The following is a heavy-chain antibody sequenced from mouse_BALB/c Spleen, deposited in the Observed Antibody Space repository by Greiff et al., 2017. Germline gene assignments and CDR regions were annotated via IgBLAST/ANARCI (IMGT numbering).Heavy chain of an antibody. J-gene: IGHJ2*01. CDR1: GFSLTSYD. CDR2: IWTGGGT. Sequence: QVQLKESGPGLVAPSQSLSITCTVSGFSLTSYDISWIRQPPGKGLEWLGVIWTGGGTNYNSAFMSRLSISKDNSKSQVFLKMNSLQTDDTAIYYCVSRGSLDYFDYWGQGTTLTVSS. V-gene: IGHV2-9-2*01. CDR3: VSRGSLDYFDY.